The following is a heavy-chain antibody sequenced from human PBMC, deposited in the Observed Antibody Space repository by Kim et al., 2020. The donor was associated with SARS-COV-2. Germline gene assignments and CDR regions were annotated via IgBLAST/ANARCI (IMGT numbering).Heavy chain of an antibody. J-gene: IGHJ4*02. Sequence: ASVKVSCKASGYTFTSYAMHWVRQAPGQRLEWMGWINAGNGNTKYSQKFQGRVTITRDTSASTAYMELSSLRSEDTAVYYCARDLARVVRGVIILYYFDYWGQGTLVTVSS. CDR2: INAGNGNT. D-gene: IGHD3-10*01. V-gene: IGHV1-3*01. CDR1: GYTFTSYA. CDR3: ARDLARVVRGVIILYYFDY.